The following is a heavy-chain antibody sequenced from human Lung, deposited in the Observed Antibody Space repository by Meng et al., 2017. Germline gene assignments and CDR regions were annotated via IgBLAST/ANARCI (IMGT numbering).Heavy chain of an antibody. J-gene: IGHJ4*02. CDR3: ARGPTTMAHDFDY. V-gene: IGHV4-34*01. CDR2: INHSGST. CDR1: GGSFSDYY. D-gene: IGHD4-11*01. Sequence: QGQLQRWAAGRWHASATLSLAFVGSGGSFSDYYWSWIRQPPGKGLEWIGEINHSGSTNYNPSLESRATISVDTSQNNLSLKLSSVTAADSAVYYCARGPTTMAHDFDYWGQGTLVTVSS.